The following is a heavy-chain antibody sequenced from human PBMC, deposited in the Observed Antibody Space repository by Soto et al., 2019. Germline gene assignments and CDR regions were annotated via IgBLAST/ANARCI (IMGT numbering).Heavy chain of an antibody. CDR3: ARDYYYDSSGPYGMDV. Sequence: PGGSLRLSCXASGFTFSSYSMNWVRQAPGKGLEWVSSISSSSSYIYYADSVKGRFTISRDNAKNSLYLQMNSLRAEDTAVYYCARDYYYDSSGPYGMDVWGQGTTVTVSS. D-gene: IGHD3-22*01. V-gene: IGHV3-21*01. J-gene: IGHJ6*02. CDR1: GFTFSSYS. CDR2: ISSSSSYI.